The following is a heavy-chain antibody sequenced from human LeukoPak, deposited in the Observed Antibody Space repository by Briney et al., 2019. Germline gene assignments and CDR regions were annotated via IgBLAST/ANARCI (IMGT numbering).Heavy chain of an antibody. V-gene: IGHV3-23*01. D-gene: IGHD1-14*01. J-gene: IGHJ4*02. CDR3: ARDPDRSGFDF. Sequence: PGGSLRLSCVASGFTFSSYALNWVRQAPGKGLEWVSTIRPSGTSTYYADSVRGRFTISRDNSKNMVFLHMNSLRVEDTAIYYCARDPDRSGFDFWGQGTLLTVSS. CDR1: GFTFSSYA. CDR2: IRPSGTST.